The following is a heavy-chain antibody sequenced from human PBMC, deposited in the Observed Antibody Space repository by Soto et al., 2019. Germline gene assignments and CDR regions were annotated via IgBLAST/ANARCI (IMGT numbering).Heavy chain of an antibody. Sequence: SETLSLTCTVSGGSISSYYWSWIRQPPGKGLEWIGYIYYSGSTNYNPSLKSRVTISVDTSKNQFSLKLSSVTAAYSSVYYCARYYGGYSDYWGQGTLVTVSS. J-gene: IGHJ4*02. CDR1: GGSISSYY. D-gene: IGHD3-10*01. CDR3: ARYYGGYSDY. V-gene: IGHV4-59*08. CDR2: IYYSGST.